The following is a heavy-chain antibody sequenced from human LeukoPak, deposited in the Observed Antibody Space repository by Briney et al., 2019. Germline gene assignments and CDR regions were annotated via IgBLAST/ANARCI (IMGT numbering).Heavy chain of an antibody. J-gene: IGHJ6*04. Sequence: PGGSLRLSCAASGFTFSSYWMSWVRQAPGKGLEWVANIKQDGSEKYYVDSVKGRFTISRDNAKNSLYLQMNSLRAEDTAVYYCARDLMVTTYYYYYGMDVWGKGTTVTASS. V-gene: IGHV3-7*03. CDR3: ARDLMVTTYYYYYGMDV. CDR1: GFTFSSYW. D-gene: IGHD4-17*01. CDR2: IKQDGSEK.